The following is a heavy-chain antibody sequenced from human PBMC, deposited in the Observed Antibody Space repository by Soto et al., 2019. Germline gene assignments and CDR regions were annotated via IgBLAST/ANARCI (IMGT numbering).Heavy chain of an antibody. D-gene: IGHD6-13*01. V-gene: IGHV1-69*13. Sequence: ASVKASCKASGCTFSSYAISCVRQAPGQGLEWMGGIIPIFGTANYAQKFQGRVTITADESTSTAYMELSSLRSEDTAVYYCARGPAGIAAVRARSSYYYYGMDVWGQGTTVTVSS. CDR2: IIPIFGTA. CDR3: ARGPAGIAAVRARSSYYYYGMDV. J-gene: IGHJ6*02. CDR1: GCTFSSYA.